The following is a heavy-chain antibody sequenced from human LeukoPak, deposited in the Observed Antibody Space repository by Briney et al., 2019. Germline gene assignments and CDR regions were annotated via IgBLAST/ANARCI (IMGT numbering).Heavy chain of an antibody. CDR2: ISYDGSNK. V-gene: IGHV3-30*01. J-gene: IGHJ4*02. CDR3: ARESGYYDSGGYYWGYFDY. D-gene: IGHD3-22*01. CDR1: GFTFSSYA. Sequence: GGSLRLSCAASGFTFSSYAMHWVRQAPGKGLEWVAVISYDGSNKYYADSVKGRFTISRDNSKNTLYLQMNSLRAEDTAAYYCARESGYYDSGGYYWGYFDYWGQGTLVTVSS.